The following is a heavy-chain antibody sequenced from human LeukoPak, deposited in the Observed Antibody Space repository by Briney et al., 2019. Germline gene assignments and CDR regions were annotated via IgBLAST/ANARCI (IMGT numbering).Heavy chain of an antibody. CDR3: ASHPLFYNDSVVQNWFDP. CDR2: IYHTGST. V-gene: IGHV4-39*01. Sequence: PSETLSLTCAVSGGSTSINGFYWGWIRQPPGRGLEWIGSIYHTGSTYYNPSLQSRVTISADTSQNQFSLKLSAVTAADTAVYYCASHPLFYNDSVVQNWFDPWGQGTLVTVSS. D-gene: IGHD3-10*01. J-gene: IGHJ5*02. CDR1: GGSTSINGFY.